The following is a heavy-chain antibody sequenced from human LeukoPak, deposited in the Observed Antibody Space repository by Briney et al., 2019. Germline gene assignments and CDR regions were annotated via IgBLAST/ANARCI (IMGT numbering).Heavy chain of an antibody. CDR3: AKRLAAYDALDI. CDR2: ISGSGGST. V-gene: IGHV3-23*01. J-gene: IGHJ3*02. D-gene: IGHD2-21*01. CDR1: GFTFSSSA. Sequence: GGSLRLSCAASGFTFSSSAMSWVRQAPGKGLEWVSTISGSGGSTYYADSVKGRFTISRDNSKNTLYLQMNSLRAEDTAVYYCAKRLAAYDALDIWGQGTMVTVSS.